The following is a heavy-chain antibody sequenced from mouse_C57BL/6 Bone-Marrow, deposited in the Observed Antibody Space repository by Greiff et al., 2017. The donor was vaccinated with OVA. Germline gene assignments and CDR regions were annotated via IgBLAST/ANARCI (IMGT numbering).Heavy chain of an antibody. CDR3: ARQGWAMDY. D-gene: IGHD1-1*02. V-gene: IGHV5-15*01. CDR1: GFTFSDYG. CDR2: ISNLAYSI. Sequence: EVKLVESGGGLVQPGGSLKLSCAASGFTFSDYGMAWVRQAPRKGPEWVAFISNLAYSIYYADTVTGRFTIPRENAKNTLYLEMSSLRSEDAAMYYCARQGWAMDYWGQGTSVTVSS. J-gene: IGHJ4*01.